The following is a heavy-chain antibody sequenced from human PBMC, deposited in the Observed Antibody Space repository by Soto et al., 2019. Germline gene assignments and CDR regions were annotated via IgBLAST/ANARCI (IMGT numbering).Heavy chain of an antibody. V-gene: IGHV4-34*01. Sequence: SETLSLTCAVYGGSFSGYYWSWIRQPPGKGLEWIGEINHSGSTNYNPSLKSRVTISVDTSKNQFSLKLSSVTAADTAVYYCAREGYCSGGSCYSRTLDYWGQGTLVTVSS. D-gene: IGHD2-15*01. CDR1: GGSFSGYY. J-gene: IGHJ4*02. CDR3: AREGYCSGGSCYSRTLDY. CDR2: INHSGST.